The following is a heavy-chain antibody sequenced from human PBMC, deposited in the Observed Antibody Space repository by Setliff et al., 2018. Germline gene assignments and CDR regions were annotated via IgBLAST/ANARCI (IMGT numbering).Heavy chain of an antibody. CDR2: IYYRGDT. D-gene: IGHD1-1*01. Sequence: LSLTCTVSGASLSSGTYYWGWIRQPPGKGLEWIGRIYYRGDTYYNASLKGRLIISVDTAQNQFSLRLTSVTAADTAVYYCARTGTYRYFDYWGQGALVTVS. V-gene: IGHV4-39*01. CDR3: ARTGTYRYFDY. CDR1: GASLSSGTYY. J-gene: IGHJ4*02.